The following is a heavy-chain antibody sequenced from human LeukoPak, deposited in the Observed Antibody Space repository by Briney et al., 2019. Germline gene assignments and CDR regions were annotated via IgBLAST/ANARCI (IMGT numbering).Heavy chain of an antibody. V-gene: IGHV1-69*13. CDR2: IIPIFGTA. CDR1: GGTFSSYA. D-gene: IGHD6-13*01. Sequence: SVKVSCKASGGTFSSYAISWVRQAPGQGLESMGGIIPIFGTANYAQQFQGRVTITADESTSTAYMELRSLRSEDTAVYYCATGRWNSSSWGDYWGQGTLVTVFS. CDR3: ATGRWNSSSWGDY. J-gene: IGHJ4*02.